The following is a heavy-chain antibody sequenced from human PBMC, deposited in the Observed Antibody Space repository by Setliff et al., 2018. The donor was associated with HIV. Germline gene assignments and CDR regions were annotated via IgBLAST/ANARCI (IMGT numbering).Heavy chain of an antibody. D-gene: IGHD3-22*01. CDR3: AREERYYDGKGALDY. Sequence: GASVKVSCKASGYTFTRYFMHWVRQAPGQGLEWMGIINPSGGSTSYAQKFQGRVTMTRDTSITTAYMELSRLISDDTAVYYCAREERYYDGKGALDYWGQGTLVTVSS. V-gene: IGHV1-46*01. CDR2: INPSGGST. CDR1: GYTFTRYF. J-gene: IGHJ4*02.